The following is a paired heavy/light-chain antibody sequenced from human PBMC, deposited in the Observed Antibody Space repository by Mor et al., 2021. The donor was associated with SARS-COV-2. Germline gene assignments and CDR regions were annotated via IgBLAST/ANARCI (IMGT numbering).Heavy chain of an antibody. Sequence: EMQLVESGGGLVQPGGSLKLSCAASGFDFSRYWMHWVRQVPGKGLVWVSRIYNDGSSKSYADSVKGRLTISRDNARNTVYLEMNSLRVEDTAVYYCARAWGYGVWDAFDIWGQGTMVTVSS. CDR1: GFDFSRYW. CDR2: IYNDGSSK. V-gene: IGHV3-74*01. CDR3: ARAWGYGVWDAFDI. J-gene: IGHJ3*02. D-gene: IGHD7-27*01.
Light chain of an antibody. CDR3: QQYVRSPWT. CDR2: GAS. J-gene: IGKJ1*01. CDR1: ESITSNY. V-gene: IGKV3-20*01. Sequence: ETVLTQSPGTLSLSPGERVTLSCRASESITSNYLAWYQQKPGQAPRLLIYGASNRATGIPDRFTGSGSGTDFTLTISRLEPEDSAVYFCQQYVRSPWTFGQGTKVEIK.